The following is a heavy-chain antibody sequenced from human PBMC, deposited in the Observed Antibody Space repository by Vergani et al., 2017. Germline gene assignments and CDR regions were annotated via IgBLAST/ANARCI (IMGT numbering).Heavy chain of an antibody. D-gene: IGHD3-3*01. CDR2: ISWNSGSI. CDR3: AKLDAYDFWSGSYFDY. CDR1: GFTFDDYA. J-gene: IGHJ4*02. Sequence: AASGFTFDDYAMHWVRQAPGKGLEWVSGISWNSGSIGYADSVKVRFTISRDNAKNSLYLQMNSLRAEDTALYYCAKLDAYDFWSGSYFDYWGQGTLVTVSS. V-gene: IGHV3-9*01.